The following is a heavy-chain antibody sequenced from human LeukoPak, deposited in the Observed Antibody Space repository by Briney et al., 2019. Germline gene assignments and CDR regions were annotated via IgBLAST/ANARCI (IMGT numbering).Heavy chain of an antibody. CDR1: AYTFISYG. D-gene: IGHD6-13*01. Sequence: ASVKVSCKASAYTFISYGISWVRQAPGQGLEWMGWISSYKGNTNLVRKFQGRVTMTTDTSTSTVYTELRSLTSEDTAVYYCARDFFEDGSSWFDTFDIWGQGTMVTVSS. J-gene: IGHJ3*02. CDR3: ARDFFEDGSSWFDTFDI. CDR2: ISSYKGNT. V-gene: IGHV1-18*01.